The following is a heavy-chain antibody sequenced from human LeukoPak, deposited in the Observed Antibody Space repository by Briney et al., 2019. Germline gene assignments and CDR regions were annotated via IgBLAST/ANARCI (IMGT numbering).Heavy chain of an antibody. V-gene: IGHV3-30*04. CDR1: GFTFSTYA. Sequence: GRSLRLSCAASGFTFSTYAMHWVRQAPGKGLEWVAVISYDGRDKKYADSVKGRFSISRDNPKNTLYLQMDSLRSEDTAMYCCAKDSGNFANYYFDHWGQGTLVTVSS. CDR3: AKDSGNFANYYFDH. CDR2: ISYDGRDK. J-gene: IGHJ4*02. D-gene: IGHD1-26*01.